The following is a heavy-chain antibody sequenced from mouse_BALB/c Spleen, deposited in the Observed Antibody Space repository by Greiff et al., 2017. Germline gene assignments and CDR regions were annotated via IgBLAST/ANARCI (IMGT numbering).Heavy chain of an antibody. J-gene: IGHJ2*01. D-gene: IGHD1-1*01. CDR3: AHITTVVGY. CDR1: GYTFTSYW. Sequence: QVQLKESGAELAKPGASVKMSCKASGYTFTSYWMHWVKQRPGQGLEWIGYINPSTGYTEYNQKFKDKATLTADKSSSTAYMQLSSLTSEDSAVYYCAHITTVVGYWGQGTTLTVSS. CDR2: INPSTGYT. V-gene: IGHV1-7*01.